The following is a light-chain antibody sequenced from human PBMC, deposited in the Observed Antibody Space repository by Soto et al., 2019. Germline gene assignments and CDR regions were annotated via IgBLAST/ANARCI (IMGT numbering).Light chain of an antibody. CDR1: QSLIHSDGDTY. J-gene: IGKJ1*01. CDR2: KVS. CDR3: MQGTHWPWT. Sequence: DVVMTQSPLSLPVTLGQPASISCRSSQSLIHSDGDTYLNWFQQRPGQSPRSLIYKVSDRDSGVPDRFSGSESGTDFTLKISRVEAEDVGIYYCMQGTHWPWTFGQGTEVEIK. V-gene: IGKV2-30*02.